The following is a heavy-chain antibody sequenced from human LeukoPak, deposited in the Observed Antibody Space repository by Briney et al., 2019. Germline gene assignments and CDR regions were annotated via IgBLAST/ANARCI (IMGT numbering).Heavy chain of an antibody. V-gene: IGHV3-43*02. J-gene: IGHJ4*02. CDR2: ISGDGGST. CDR3: AKDAISGSYSPYYFDY. CDR1: GFTFSSYE. Sequence: PGGSLRLSCAASGFTFSSYEMNWVRQAPGKGLEWVSLISGDGGSTYYADSVKGRFTISRDNSKNSLYLQMNSLRTEDTALYYCAKDAISGSYSPYYFDYWGQGTLVTVSS. D-gene: IGHD1-26*01.